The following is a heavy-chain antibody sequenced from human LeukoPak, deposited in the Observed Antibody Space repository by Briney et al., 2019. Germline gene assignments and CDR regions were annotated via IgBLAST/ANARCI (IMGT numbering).Heavy chain of an antibody. CDR2: INHSGST. CDR3: ARLIVVFDY. V-gene: IGHV4-34*01. Sequence: SETLSLTCAVYAGSFSGYYWSWIRQPPGKGLEWIGEINHSGSTNYNPSLKSRVTISVDTSKNQFSLKLSSVTAADTAVYYCARLIVVFDYWGQGTLVTVSS. D-gene: IGHD2-2*01. J-gene: IGHJ4*02. CDR1: AGSFSGYY.